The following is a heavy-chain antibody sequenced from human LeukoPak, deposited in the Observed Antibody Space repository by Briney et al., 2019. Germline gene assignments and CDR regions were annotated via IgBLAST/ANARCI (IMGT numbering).Heavy chain of an antibody. J-gene: IGHJ4*02. CDR2: ISYDGSIK. Sequence: GGSLRLSCAASGFTFSSYAMHWIRQAPGKGLEWVAVISYDGSIKYYADSVKGRFTTSRDNSKNMLYLQMNSLSAEDTAVYYCARGPGYSSGWYVLSVDYWGQGTLVTVSS. CDR1: GFTFSSYA. CDR3: ARGPGYSSGWYVLSVDY. D-gene: IGHD6-19*01. V-gene: IGHV3-30-3*01.